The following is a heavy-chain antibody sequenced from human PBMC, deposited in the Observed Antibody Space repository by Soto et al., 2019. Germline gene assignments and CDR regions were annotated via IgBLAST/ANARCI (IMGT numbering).Heavy chain of an antibody. CDR1: GFTVSNFW. Sequence: EVQLVESGGGLVQPGRSLRLSCAASGFTVSNFWMSWVRQAPGKGLEWVATIKQDGSEKYYVDSVKGRFTISRDNAKNSLYLQMNSLSAEDTAVYYCARAWAAARPGYWGQGTLVTVSS. CDR3: ARAWAAARPGY. CDR2: IKQDGSEK. V-gene: IGHV3-7*01. J-gene: IGHJ4*02. D-gene: IGHD6-6*01.